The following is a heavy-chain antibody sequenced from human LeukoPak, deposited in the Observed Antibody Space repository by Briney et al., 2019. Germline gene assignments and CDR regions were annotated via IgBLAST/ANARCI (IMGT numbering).Heavy chain of an antibody. D-gene: IGHD6-19*01. V-gene: IGHV3-72*01. J-gene: IGHJ6*02. CDR2: TRNKANSYTT. CDR1: GLNLSDHY. Sequence: PGGSLRLSCAVSGLNLSDHYMDWVRQAPGKGLEWVGRTRNKANSYTTEYAASVKGRFTISRDDSKNSLYLQMNSLKTEDTAVYYCARVWVDSSGWYGNYYYYGMDVWGQGTTVTVSS. CDR3: ARVWVDSSGWYGNYYYYGMDV.